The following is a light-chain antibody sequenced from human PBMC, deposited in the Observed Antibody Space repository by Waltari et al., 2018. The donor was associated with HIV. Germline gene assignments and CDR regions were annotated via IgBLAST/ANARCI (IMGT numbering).Light chain of an antibody. CDR1: KLGDKY. CDR3: QAWDSSTGV. V-gene: IGLV3-1*01. J-gene: IGLJ1*01. CDR2: QDS. Sequence: SYELTQPPSVSVSPGQTASITCSGDKLGDKYACWYQQKPGQSPVLVIYQDSKRPSGIPERFSGSNTGNTAPLTISETQAMDEADYYCQAWDSSTGVFGTGTKVTVL.